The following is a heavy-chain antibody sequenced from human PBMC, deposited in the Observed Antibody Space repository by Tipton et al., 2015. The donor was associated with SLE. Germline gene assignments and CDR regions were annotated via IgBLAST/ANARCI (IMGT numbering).Heavy chain of an antibody. CDR1: GDSVSNYF. CDR3: ATGTLVGSWYYYMDV. CDR2: IYRSGST. Sequence: SGDSVSNYFWTWIRQPPGKGLEWIGYIYRSGSTNSNPSLKSRVTISIDTSNNQFSLKLSSVTAADTAMYYCATGTLVGSWYYYMDVWGKGTAVTVSS. V-gene: IGHV4-4*08. D-gene: IGHD1-1*01. J-gene: IGHJ6*03.